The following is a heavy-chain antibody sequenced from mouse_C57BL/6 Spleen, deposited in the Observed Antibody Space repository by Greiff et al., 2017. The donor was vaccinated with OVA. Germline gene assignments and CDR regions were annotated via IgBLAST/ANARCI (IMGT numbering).Heavy chain of an antibody. D-gene: IGHD2-1*01. Sequence: QVQLQQPGAELVKPGASVKLSCKASGYTFTSYWMQWVKQRPGQGLEWIGEIDPSDSYTNYNQKFKGKATLTVDTSSSTAYMQRSSLTTEESAVDYCARIYGNSGYCYVWGTGTTVTVSS. CDR2: IDPSDSYT. V-gene: IGHV1-50*01. J-gene: IGHJ1*03. CDR3: ARIYGNSGYCYV. CDR1: GYTFTSYW.